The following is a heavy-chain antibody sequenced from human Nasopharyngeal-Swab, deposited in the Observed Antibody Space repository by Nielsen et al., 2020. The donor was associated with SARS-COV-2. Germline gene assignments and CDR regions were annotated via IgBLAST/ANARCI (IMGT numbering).Heavy chain of an antibody. Sequence: ASVKVSCKASGNTFTGYYMHWVRQAPGQGLEWMGRINPNSGGTNYAQKFQGRVTMTRDTSISTAYMELSRLRSDDTAVYYCARPRRGYSYGYFDYWGQGTLVTVSS. V-gene: IGHV1-2*06. D-gene: IGHD5-18*01. CDR1: GNTFTGYY. J-gene: IGHJ4*02. CDR3: ARPRRGYSYGYFDY. CDR2: INPNSGGT.